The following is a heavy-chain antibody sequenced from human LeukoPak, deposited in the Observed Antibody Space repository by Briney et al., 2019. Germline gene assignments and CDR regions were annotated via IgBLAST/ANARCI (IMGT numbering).Heavy chain of an antibody. CDR2: MNPNSGNT. D-gene: IGHD1-7*01. Sequence: ASVKVSCKASGYTFTSYDINWVRQATGQGLEWMGWMNPNSGNTGYAQKFQGRVTITRNTSISTAYMELSSLRSEDTAVYYCARSKIWHYAHWFDPCGQGTLVTVSS. V-gene: IGHV1-8*03. CDR1: GYTFTSYD. CDR3: ARSKIWHYAHWFDP. J-gene: IGHJ5*02.